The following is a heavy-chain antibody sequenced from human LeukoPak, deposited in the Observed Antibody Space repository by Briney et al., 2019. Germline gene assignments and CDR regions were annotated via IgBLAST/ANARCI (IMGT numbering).Heavy chain of an antibody. D-gene: IGHD1-26*01. CDR2: IWNDGSHK. V-gene: IGHV3-33*01. Sequence: GGSLRLSCAASGFTFSVYGMHWVRQAPGRGPEWVAVIWNDGSHKYYADSVSGRFIISRDNSKNTMYLQMNNLRAEDTAVYYCARASGCYDYWGQGTLVSVSS. CDR3: ARASGCYDY. CDR1: GFTFSVYG. J-gene: IGHJ4*02.